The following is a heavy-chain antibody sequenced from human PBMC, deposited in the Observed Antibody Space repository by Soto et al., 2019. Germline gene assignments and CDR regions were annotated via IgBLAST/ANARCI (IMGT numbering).Heavy chain of an antibody. D-gene: IGHD6-13*01. J-gene: IGHJ4*02. Sequence: SETLSLTCAVSGYSISSSYYWSWIRQPPGNGLEWIGYIYYSGRTNYNPSLKSRVTISVDTSKNQFSLKLSSVTAADTAVYYRARKSSIYSTWPLIDYWGQGTLVTVSS. CDR1: GYSISSSYY. V-gene: IGHV4-61*01. CDR3: ARKSSIYSTWPLIDY. CDR2: IYYSGRT.